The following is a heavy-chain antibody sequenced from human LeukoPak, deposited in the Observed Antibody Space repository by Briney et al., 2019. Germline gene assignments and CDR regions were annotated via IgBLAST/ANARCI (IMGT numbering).Heavy chain of an antibody. CDR1: GGSFRGYY. D-gene: IGHD3-10*02. V-gene: IGHV4-34*01. CDR3: AELGITMIGGV. Sequence: SETLSLTCAVYGGSFRGYYWSWIRQPPGKGLEWIGEINHSGSTNYNPSLKSRVTISVDTSKNQFSLKLSSVTAEDTAVYYCAELGITMIGGVWGKGNTGTISS. CDR2: INHSGST. J-gene: IGHJ6*04.